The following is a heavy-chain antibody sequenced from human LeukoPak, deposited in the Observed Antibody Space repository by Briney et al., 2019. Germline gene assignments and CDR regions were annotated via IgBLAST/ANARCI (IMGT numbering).Heavy chain of an antibody. CDR3: ASSPGGYSYGLN. CDR2: MDPNSGNT. V-gene: IGHV1-8*01. D-gene: IGHD5-18*01. Sequence: ASVKVSCKASGYTFTSYDINWVRQATGQGLEWMGWMDPNSGNTGYAQKFQGRVTMTRNASISTAYMELSSLRSEDTAVYYCASSPGGYSYGLNWGQGTLVTVSS. J-gene: IGHJ4*02. CDR1: GYTFTSYD.